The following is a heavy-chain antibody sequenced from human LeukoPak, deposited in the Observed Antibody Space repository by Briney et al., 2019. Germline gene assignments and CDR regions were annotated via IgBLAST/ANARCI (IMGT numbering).Heavy chain of an antibody. CDR2: ISYDGSNK. J-gene: IGHJ4*02. Sequence: TGGSLRLSCAASGFTFSSYAMHWARQAPGKGLEWVAVISYDGSNKYYADSVKGRFTISRDNSKNTLYLQMNSLRAEDTAVYYCARDRPYYYDSSGYFLFDYWGQGTLVTVSS. CDR3: ARDRPYYYDSSGYFLFDY. CDR1: GFTFSSYA. V-gene: IGHV3-30-3*01. D-gene: IGHD3-22*01.